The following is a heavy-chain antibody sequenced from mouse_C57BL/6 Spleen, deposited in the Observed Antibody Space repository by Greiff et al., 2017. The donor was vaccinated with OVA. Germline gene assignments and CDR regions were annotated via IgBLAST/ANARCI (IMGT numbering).Heavy chain of an antibody. Sequence: QVQLKQPGAELVKPGASVKLSCKASGYTFTSYWMHWVKQRPGQGLEWIGMIHPNSGGTNYNEKFKSKATLTVDKSSSTAYLQLSSLTSEYSADYCGARELYDYGSSPHWYFDVWGTGTTVTVSS. D-gene: IGHD1-1*01. V-gene: IGHV1-64*01. CDR2: IHPNSGGT. CDR3: ARELYDYGSSPHWYFDV. CDR1: GYTFTSYW. J-gene: IGHJ1*03.